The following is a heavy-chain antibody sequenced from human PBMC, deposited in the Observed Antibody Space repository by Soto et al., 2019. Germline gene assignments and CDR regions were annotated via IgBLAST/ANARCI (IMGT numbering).Heavy chain of an antibody. CDR3: ARAKRQKWLQWEVDL. CDR2: IYSGGDT. J-gene: IGHJ4*02. D-gene: IGHD5-12*01. V-gene: IGHV4-59*13. CDR1: GASINDYY. Sequence: PSETLSLTCSVSGASINDYYWTWIRQPPGRGLEWIGYIYSGGDTNYSPSLKSRVTISVDKSKSLFYLKLTSLTAADTAVYYCARAKRQKWLQWEVDLWGQGTLGTVSS.